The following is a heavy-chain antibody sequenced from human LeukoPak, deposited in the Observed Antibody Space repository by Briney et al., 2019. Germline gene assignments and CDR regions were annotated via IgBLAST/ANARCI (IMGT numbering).Heavy chain of an antibody. Sequence: TGGSLRLSCAASGFIFRSSSMSWVRQAPGKGLEWVSSISAIGDITHYAESVQGRFTISRDNSGNTLYVQMNSVSVDDTAVYYCAKVKSSLRVVGAWGQGTLVTVSS. V-gene: IGHV3-23*01. CDR1: GFIFRSSS. CDR2: ISAIGDIT. J-gene: IGHJ5*02. D-gene: IGHD3-22*01. CDR3: AKVKSSLRVVGA.